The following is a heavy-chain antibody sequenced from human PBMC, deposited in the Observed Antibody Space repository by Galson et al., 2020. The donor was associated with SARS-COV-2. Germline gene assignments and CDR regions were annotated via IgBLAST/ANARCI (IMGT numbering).Heavy chain of an antibody. CDR1: GGSFSGYY. Sequence: SETLSLTCAVYGGSFSGYYWSWIRQPPGKGLEWIGEINHSGSTNYNPSLKSRVTISVDTSKNPFSLKLSHVTAADTAVYYCARGRYSSSWYGQKYYFDYWGQGTLGTFAS. CDR2: INHSGST. V-gene: IGHV4-34*01. D-gene: IGHD6-13*01. CDR3: ARGRYSSSWYGQKYYFDY. J-gene: IGHJ4*02.